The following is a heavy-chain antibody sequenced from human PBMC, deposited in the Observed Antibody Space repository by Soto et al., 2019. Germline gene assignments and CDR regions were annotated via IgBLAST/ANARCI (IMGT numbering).Heavy chain of an antibody. J-gene: IGHJ4*02. CDR2: IIPIFGTP. CDR1: GVTFSRQD. V-gene: IGHV1-69*05. Sequence: GASVKVSCKASGVTFSRQDMRWVRQAPGQGLEWMGGIIPIFGTPQYAEKFQGRVTLTTDASTSTAYMELMTLRSDDTAVYFCARVQLLPNPAADFWGQGTLVTVSS. CDR3: ARVQLLPNPAADF. D-gene: IGHD3-10*01.